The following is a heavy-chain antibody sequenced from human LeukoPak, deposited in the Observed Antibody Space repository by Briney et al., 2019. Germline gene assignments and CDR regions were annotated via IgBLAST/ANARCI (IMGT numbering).Heavy chain of an antibody. CDR3: ARGYSSSWYDLYYFDY. Sequence: GGSLRLSCAASGFIFNNYNINWVRQAPGKGLEWVSSISSRGSYIYYADSVKGRFAISADNAMNSLYLQMNSLRAEDTAVYYCARGYSSSWYDLYYFDYWGQGTLVTVSS. D-gene: IGHD6-13*01. V-gene: IGHV3-21*01. CDR1: GFIFNNYN. CDR2: ISSRGSYI. J-gene: IGHJ4*02.